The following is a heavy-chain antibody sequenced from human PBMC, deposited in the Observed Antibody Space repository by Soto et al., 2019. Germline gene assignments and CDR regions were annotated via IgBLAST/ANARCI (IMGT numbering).Heavy chain of an antibody. Sequence: GGSLRLSCVASGFTFSDFPLHWVRRAPGKGLEWVAVISYDGNDESYSDSVKGRFTISRDNSKNTLYLQMNSLRAEDTAVYYCAKDKGRSLAGGMDVWGQGTTVTVSS. CDR2: ISYDGNDE. D-gene: IGHD6-19*01. CDR3: AKDKGRSLAGGMDV. CDR1: GFTFSDFP. J-gene: IGHJ6*02. V-gene: IGHV3-30-3*01.